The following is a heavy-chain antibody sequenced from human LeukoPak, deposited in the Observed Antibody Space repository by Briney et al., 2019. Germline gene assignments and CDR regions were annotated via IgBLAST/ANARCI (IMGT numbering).Heavy chain of an antibody. CDR1: GFTFSSYS. D-gene: IGHD3-9*01. CDR3: ASYRMSSVYYDILTGYYANDAFDI. J-gene: IGHJ3*02. V-gene: IGHV3-30*03. CDR2: ISYDGSNK. Sequence: GGSLRLSCAASGFTFSSYSMNWVRQAPGKGLEWVAVISYDGSNKYYADSVKGRFTISRDNSKNTLYLQMNSLRAEDTAVYYCASYRMSSVYYDILTGYYANDAFDIWGQGTMVTVSS.